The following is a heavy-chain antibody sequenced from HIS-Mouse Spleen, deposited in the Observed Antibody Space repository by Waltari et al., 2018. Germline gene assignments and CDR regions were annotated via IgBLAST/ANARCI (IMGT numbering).Heavy chain of an antibody. CDR1: GGSISSYY. D-gene: IGHD5-12*01. V-gene: IGHV4-59*08. J-gene: IGHJ4*02. CDR2: IYYSGST. CDR3: ARRRGYNGDYFDY. Sequence: TVSGGSISSYYWSWIRQPPGKGLEWIGYIYYSGSTNYNPSLKSRVTISVDTSKNQFSLKLSSVTAADTAVYYCARRRGYNGDYFDYWGQGTLVTVSS.